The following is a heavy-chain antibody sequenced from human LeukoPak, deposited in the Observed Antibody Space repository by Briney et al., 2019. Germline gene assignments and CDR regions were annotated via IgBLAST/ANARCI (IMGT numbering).Heavy chain of an antibody. V-gene: IGHV3-30*02. CDR3: AKERPILTGYPWYYFDY. CDR2: IRYDGSNK. J-gene: IGHJ4*02. D-gene: IGHD3-9*01. CDR1: GFTFSSYG. Sequence: PGGSLRLSCAASGFTFSSYGMHWVRQAPGKGLEWVAFIRYDGSNKYYADSVKGRFTISRDNSKNTLYLQMNSLRAEDTAVYYCAKERPILTGYPWYYFDYWGQGTLITVSS.